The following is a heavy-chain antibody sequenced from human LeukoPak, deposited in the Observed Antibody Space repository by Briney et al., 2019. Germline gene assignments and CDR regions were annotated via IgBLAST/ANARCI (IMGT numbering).Heavy chain of an antibody. CDR2: ISAHNGNT. Sequence: ASVKVSCKASGYTFTSYGISWVRQAPGQGLEWMGWISAHNGNTNYAQKLQGRVTMTTDTSTSTAYMELRSLRSDDTAVYYCARLPGSTYYYYGMDVWGQGTTVTVSS. CDR3: ARLPGSTYYYYGMDV. J-gene: IGHJ6*02. CDR1: GYTFTSYG. V-gene: IGHV1-18*01.